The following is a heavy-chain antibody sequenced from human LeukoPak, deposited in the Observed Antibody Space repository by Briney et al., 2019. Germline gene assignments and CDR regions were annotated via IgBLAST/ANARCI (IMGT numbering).Heavy chain of an antibody. J-gene: IGHJ5*02. D-gene: IGHD2-2*01. CDR3: ARRLTQYDCFDP. Sequence: SQTLSLTCAISGDSVSSNSVTWNWIRQSPSRGLEWLGRTYYRSTWYNDYAVSVRGRITVNPDTSKNQFSLRLNSVTPEDTAVYYCARRLTQYDCFDPLGQGILVTVSS. V-gene: IGHV6-1*01. CDR1: GDSVSSNSVT. CDR2: TYYRSTWYN.